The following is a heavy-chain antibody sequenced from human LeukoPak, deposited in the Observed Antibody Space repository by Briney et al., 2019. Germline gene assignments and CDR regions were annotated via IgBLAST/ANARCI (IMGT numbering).Heavy chain of an antibody. V-gene: IGHV4-4*02. CDR3: LRGRHWSDWGAFGL. Sequence: SGTLSLTCAVSGGSISSSNWWRWVRQPPGKGLEWIREIYHSGSTNYNPSLKSRVTISVDKSKNQFSLKMTSVTAADTAMYYCLRGRHWSDWGAFGLWGQGTMVTVSS. D-gene: IGHD3-3*01. CDR1: GGSISSSNW. J-gene: IGHJ3*01. CDR2: IYHSGST.